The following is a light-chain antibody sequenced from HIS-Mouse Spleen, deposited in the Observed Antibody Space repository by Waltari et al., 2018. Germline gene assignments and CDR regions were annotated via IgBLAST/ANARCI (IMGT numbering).Light chain of an antibody. CDR3: QQRSNWLT. CDR1: QSVSSY. V-gene: IGKV3-11*01. Sequence: EIVLTQSPATLCLSPGERATLSCRASQSVSSYLAWHQQTPGQAPRLLIYDASNRATGIPARFSGSWSATDFPLTISRLEPEDFAVYYCQQRSNWLTFGGGTKVEIK. J-gene: IGKJ4*01. CDR2: DAS.